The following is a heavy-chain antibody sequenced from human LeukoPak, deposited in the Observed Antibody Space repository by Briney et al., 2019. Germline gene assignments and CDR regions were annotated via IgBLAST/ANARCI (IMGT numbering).Heavy chain of an antibody. CDR3: ASPPSAAAGSIP. CDR2: TKQDGSER. Sequence: GGSLRLSCAASGFTFSNFWMSWVRQVPGKGLEWVAITKQDGSERYHVDSVKGRFTISRDNAKNSLYLQMNSLRAEDTAMYYCASPPSAAAGSIPWGQGTLVAVSS. CDR1: GFTFSNFW. D-gene: IGHD3-10*01. V-gene: IGHV3-7*05. J-gene: IGHJ5*02.